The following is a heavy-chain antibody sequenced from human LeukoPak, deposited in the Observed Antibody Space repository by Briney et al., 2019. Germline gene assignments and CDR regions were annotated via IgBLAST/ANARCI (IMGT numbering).Heavy chain of an antibody. CDR1: GFTFSSYA. D-gene: IGHD3-22*01. Sequence: GGSLRLSCSASGFTFSSYAMHWVRQAPGKGLEYVSAISSNGGSTYYADSVKGRFTISRDNSKNTLYLQMSSLRAEDTAVYYCVKGKYYYDSSGYPLSNYFDYWGQGTQVTVSS. V-gene: IGHV3-64D*09. J-gene: IGHJ4*02. CDR3: VKGKYYYDSSGYPLSNYFDY. CDR2: ISSNGGST.